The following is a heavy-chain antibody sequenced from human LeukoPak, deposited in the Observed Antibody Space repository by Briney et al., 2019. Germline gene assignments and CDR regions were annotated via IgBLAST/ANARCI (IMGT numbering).Heavy chain of an antibody. J-gene: IGHJ4*02. CDR2: FDPEDGET. Sequence: ASVKVSCKVSGYTLTELSMHWVRQAPGKGLEWMGGFDPEDGETIYAQKFQGRVTMTEDTSTDTAYMELSSLRSEDTAVYYCATGCTSSGWLNDDYWGQGTLVTVSS. V-gene: IGHV1-24*01. CDR3: ATGCTSSGWLNDDY. CDR1: GYTLTELS. D-gene: IGHD6-19*01.